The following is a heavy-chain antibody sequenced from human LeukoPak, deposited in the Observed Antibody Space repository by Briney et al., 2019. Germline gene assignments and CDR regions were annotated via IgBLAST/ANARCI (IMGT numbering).Heavy chain of an antibody. J-gene: IGHJ6*02. CDR2: MNPNSGGT. D-gene: IGHD6-13*01. CDR3: ARDLVAAAGTYYYYYGMDV. CDR1: GYTFTGYY. Sequence: ASVKVSCKASGYTFTGYYMHWVRQAPGQGLEWMGWMNPNSGGTNYAQKFQGRVTMTRDTSISTAYMELSRLRSDDTAVYYCARDLVAAAGTYYYYYGMDVWGQGTTVTVSS. V-gene: IGHV1-2*02.